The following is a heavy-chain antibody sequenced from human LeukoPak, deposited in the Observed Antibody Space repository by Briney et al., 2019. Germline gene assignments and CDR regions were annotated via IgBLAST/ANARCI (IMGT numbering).Heavy chain of an antibody. J-gene: IGHJ3*02. D-gene: IGHD2-21*02. V-gene: IGHV1-69*01. Sequence: SVKVSCKASGGTFSSYAISWVRLAPGQGLEWMGGIIPIFGTANYAQKFQGRVTITADESTSTAYMELSSLRSEDTAVYYCARGGSLAYCGGDCYLLIGAFDIWGQGTMVTVSS. CDR2: IIPIFGTA. CDR3: ARGGSLAYCGGDCYLLIGAFDI. CDR1: GGTFSSYA.